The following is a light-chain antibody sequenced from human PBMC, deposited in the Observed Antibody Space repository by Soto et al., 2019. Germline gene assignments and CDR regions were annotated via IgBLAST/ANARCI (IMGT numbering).Light chain of an antibody. V-gene: IGKV1-39*01. CDR1: QSVSNY. CDR2: AAS. J-gene: IGKJ2*01. CDR3: QQSYSTLMYT. Sequence: DIQMTQSPSSLSASVGDRVTITCRASQSVSNYLIWYQQKPGKAPELLIYAASSLQSGVTSRFSGSGSGTDFSLTISSLQPEDFATYYCQQSYSTLMYTFGQGTKLEIK.